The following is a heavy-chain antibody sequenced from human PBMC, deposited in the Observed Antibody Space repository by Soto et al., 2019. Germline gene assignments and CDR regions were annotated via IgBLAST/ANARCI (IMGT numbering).Heavy chain of an antibody. CDR1: GFTFSSYA. CDR2: ISGSGGST. CDR3: AKDPLYCSSTSCQADYFDY. J-gene: IGHJ4*02. V-gene: IGHV3-23*01. Sequence: GGSLRLSCAASGFTFSSYAMGWVRQAPGKGLEWVSAISGSGGSTYYADSVKGRFTISRDTSKNTLYLQMNSLRAEDTAVYYCAKDPLYCSSTSCQADYFDYWGQGTLVTVSS. D-gene: IGHD2-2*01.